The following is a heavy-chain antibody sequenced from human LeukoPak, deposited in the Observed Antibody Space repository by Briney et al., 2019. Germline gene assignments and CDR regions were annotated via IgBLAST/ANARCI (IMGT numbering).Heavy chain of an antibody. Sequence: PGGSLRLSCAASGFTSSSYGMHWVRQAPGKGLEWVAFIRYDGSNKYYADSVKGRSTISRDNSKHTLYLQMNSRRAEETAVYYCAKDRIAVAGTFDYWGQGTLVTVSS. V-gene: IGHV3-30*02. CDR3: AKDRIAVAGTFDY. CDR1: GFTSSSYG. CDR2: IRYDGSNK. J-gene: IGHJ4*02. D-gene: IGHD6-19*01.